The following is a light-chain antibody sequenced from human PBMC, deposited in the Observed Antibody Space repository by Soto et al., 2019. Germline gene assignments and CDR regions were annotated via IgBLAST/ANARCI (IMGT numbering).Light chain of an antibody. Sequence: QSALTQPASVSGSPAQSITISCTGTSSDVGGYNSVSWYQQYPGKAPKLMIHDVSNRPSGVSNRFSGSKSGNTASLTISGLQAEDEADYYCSSYTSSSSYVFGSGTKLTVL. CDR3: SSYTSSSSYV. CDR2: DVS. J-gene: IGLJ1*01. CDR1: SSDVGGYNS. V-gene: IGLV2-14*01.